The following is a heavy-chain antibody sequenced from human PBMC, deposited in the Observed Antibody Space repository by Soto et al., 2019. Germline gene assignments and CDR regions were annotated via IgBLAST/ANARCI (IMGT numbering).Heavy chain of an antibody. Sequence: SLPFSLSDPIYTASVSMSSVTGNWNRQCPSRGFEWLGRTYYRSKWYNDYAESVKSRITINPDTSKNQFSLHLNSVTPEDTVVYYCVRLIGNSWLDFWGQGTLVTVSS. D-gene: IGHD1-26*01. CDR1: TASVSMSSVT. CDR2: TYYRSKWYN. V-gene: IGHV6-1*01. J-gene: IGHJ5*01. CDR3: VRLIGNSWLDF.